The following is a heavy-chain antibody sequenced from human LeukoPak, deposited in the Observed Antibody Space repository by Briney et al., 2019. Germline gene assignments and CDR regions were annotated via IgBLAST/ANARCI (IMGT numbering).Heavy chain of an antibody. CDR1: GYTFTNYG. J-gene: IGHJ4*02. CDR3: ARNRIAARIFDY. CDR2: INGGNGNA. D-gene: IGHD6-6*01. V-gene: IGHV1-3*01. Sequence: ASVKVSCKTSGYTFTNYGMHWVRQAPGQRLEWMGWINGGNGNAKYSQNFQGGVTMTRDTSTSTVYMELSSLRSEDTAVYYCARNRIAARIFDYWGQGTLVTVSS.